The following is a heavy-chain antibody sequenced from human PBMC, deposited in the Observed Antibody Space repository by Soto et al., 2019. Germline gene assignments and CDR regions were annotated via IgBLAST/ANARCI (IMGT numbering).Heavy chain of an antibody. Sequence: VQVVESGGGLAQPGGSLSLSCTASGITFVSYWMSWVRRAPGKGLEWVANINTDGSEKYYVDSVKGRFTISRDNAKNSLSLEMNSLRAEDTAVYYCASDSGYCMYTSYCFNYWGRGTLVTVSS. CDR1: GITFVSYW. CDR3: ASDSGYCMYTSYCFNY. V-gene: IGHV3-7*01. J-gene: IGHJ4*02. D-gene: IGHD2-15*01. CDR2: INTDGSEK.